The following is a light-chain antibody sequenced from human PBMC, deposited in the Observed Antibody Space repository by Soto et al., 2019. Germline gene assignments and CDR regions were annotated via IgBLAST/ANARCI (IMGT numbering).Light chain of an antibody. Sequence: QSVLTQPPSVSGAPGQRVTISCTGSSSNIGAGYDVHWYQQLPGTAPKLLIYGNSNRPSGVPDRFSGSKSGTSSSLAITGLQAEDDADYYSQSSVSSLSGYVFATGTKLTVL. J-gene: IGLJ1*01. CDR2: GNS. CDR1: SSNIGAGYD. CDR3: QSSVSSLSGYV. V-gene: IGLV1-40*01.